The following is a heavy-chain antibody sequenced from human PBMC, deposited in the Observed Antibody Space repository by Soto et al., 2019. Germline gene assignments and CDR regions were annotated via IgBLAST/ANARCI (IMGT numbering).Heavy chain of an antibody. Sequence: GGSLRLSCAASGFTFSNYAMSWVRQAPGMGLEWVSTMSVSGDITYYADSVKGRFTISRDNSKNTLYLQMNSLRAEDTAVYYCAKKLYSGTYFDFDYWGQGTLVTVSS. D-gene: IGHD1-26*01. CDR1: GFTFSNYA. CDR2: MSVSGDIT. CDR3: AKKLYSGTYFDFDY. V-gene: IGHV3-23*01. J-gene: IGHJ4*02.